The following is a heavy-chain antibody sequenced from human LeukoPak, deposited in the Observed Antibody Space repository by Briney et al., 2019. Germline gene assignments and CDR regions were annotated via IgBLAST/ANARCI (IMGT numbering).Heavy chain of an antibody. D-gene: IGHD5-12*01. CDR1: GGSFSGYY. CDR3: ARGGGWLPFDY. J-gene: IGHJ4*02. V-gene: IGHV4-34*01. CDR2: INHSGST. Sequence: SETPSLTCAVYGGSFSGYYWSWIRQPPGKGLEWIGEINHSGSTNYNPSLKSRVTISEDTSKNQFSLKLSSVTAADTAVYYCARGGGWLPFDYWGQGTLVTVSS.